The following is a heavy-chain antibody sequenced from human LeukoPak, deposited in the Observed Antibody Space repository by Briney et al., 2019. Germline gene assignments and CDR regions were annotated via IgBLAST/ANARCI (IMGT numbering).Heavy chain of an antibody. D-gene: IGHD6-19*01. CDR2: IRYDGSNK. J-gene: IGHJ4*02. Sequence: GGSLRLSCAASGFTFNIYGMHWVRQAPGKGLEWVSFIRYDGSNKYYADSVKGRFTISRDTSKNTLYLQMNSLRAEDTAVYYCAKHVSSGWPNFDYWGQGTLVTVSS. CDR1: GFTFNIYG. CDR3: AKHVSSGWPNFDY. V-gene: IGHV3-30*02.